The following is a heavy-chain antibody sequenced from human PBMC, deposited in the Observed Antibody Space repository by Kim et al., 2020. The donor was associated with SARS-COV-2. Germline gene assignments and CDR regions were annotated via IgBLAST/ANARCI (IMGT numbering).Heavy chain of an antibody. V-gene: IGHV1-46*01. Sequence: ASVKVSCKASGYTFTSYYMHWVRQAPGQGLEWMGIINPSGGSTSYAQKFQGRVTMTRDTSTSTVYMELSSLRSEDTAVYYCARDLGKYQLLSGWFDPWGQGTLVTVSS. CDR1: GYTFTSYY. J-gene: IGHJ5*02. D-gene: IGHD2-2*01. CDR2: INPSGGST. CDR3: ARDLGKYQLLSGWFDP.